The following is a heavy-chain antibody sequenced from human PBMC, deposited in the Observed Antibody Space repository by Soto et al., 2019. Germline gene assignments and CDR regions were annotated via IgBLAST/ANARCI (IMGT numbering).Heavy chain of an antibody. CDR3: AKVAGAYYYGSGSYYEY. D-gene: IGHD3-10*01. V-gene: IGHV3-43*01. CDR2: ISWDGGST. J-gene: IGHJ4*02. CDR1: GFTFDDYT. Sequence: GGSLRLSCAASGFTFDDYTMHWVRQAPGKGLEWVSLISWDGGSTYYADSVKGRFTISRDNSKNSLYLQMNSLRTEDTALYYCAKVAGAYYYGSGSYYEYWGQGTLVTVSS.